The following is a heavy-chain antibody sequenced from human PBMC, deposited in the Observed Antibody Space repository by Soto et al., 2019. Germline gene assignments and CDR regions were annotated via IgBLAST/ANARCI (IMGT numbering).Heavy chain of an antibody. Sequence: ESGGGVVQPGRSLRLSCAASGFTFRSYGMHWVRQAPGKGLEWVALIWYDGSKTYYADSVKGRFTISRDISNNTLYLQMNSLRADDTAVYYCARTVPRLHFGLDVWGQGTTVTVSS. J-gene: IGHJ6*02. CDR1: GFTFRSYG. D-gene: IGHD6-6*01. CDR3: ARTVPRLHFGLDV. V-gene: IGHV3-33*01. CDR2: IWYDGSKT.